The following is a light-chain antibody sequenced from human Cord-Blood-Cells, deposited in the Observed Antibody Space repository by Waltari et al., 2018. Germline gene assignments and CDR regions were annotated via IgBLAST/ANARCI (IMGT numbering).Light chain of an antibody. CDR2: EVS. V-gene: IGLV2-14*01. CDR3: SSYTSSSTVV. J-gene: IGLJ2*01. CDR1: TIAVRGSTY. Sequence: QSALAQPSSVSGSPGQSITLSCPGTTIAVRGSTYVSWYQQHPGKAPKLMIYEVSNRPSGVSNRFSGSKSGNTASLTISGLQAEDEADYYCSSYTSSSTVVFGGGTKLTVL.